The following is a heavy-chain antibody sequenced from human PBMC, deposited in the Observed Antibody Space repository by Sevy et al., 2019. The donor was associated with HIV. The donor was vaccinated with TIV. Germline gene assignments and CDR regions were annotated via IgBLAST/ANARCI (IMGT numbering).Heavy chain of an antibody. CDR3: ARMLYGDYAYYFDY. D-gene: IGHD4-17*01. V-gene: IGHV2-70*01. CDR2: IDWDDGK. Sequence: SGPTLVKHTQTLTLTCTFSGFSLSTSGMCVSWIRQPPGKALEWLALIDWDDGKYYSTSLKTRLTISKDTSKKQVVLTMTNMDPVDTATYYCARMLYGDYAYYFDYWGQGTLVTVSS. CDR1: GFSLSTSGMC. J-gene: IGHJ4*02.